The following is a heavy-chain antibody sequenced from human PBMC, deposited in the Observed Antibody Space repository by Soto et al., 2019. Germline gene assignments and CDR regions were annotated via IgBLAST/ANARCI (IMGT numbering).Heavy chain of an antibody. D-gene: IGHD5-12*01. CDR2: IYYSGST. Sequence: SETLSLTGTVSGGSISSGDYYWSWIRQPPGKGLEWIGYIYYSGSTYYNPSLKSRVTISVDTSKNQFSLKLSSVTAADTAVYYCARDRTNSGYPKYYFDYWGQGTLVTVSS. CDR3: ARDRTNSGYPKYYFDY. V-gene: IGHV4-30-4*01. CDR1: GGSISSGDYY. J-gene: IGHJ4*02.